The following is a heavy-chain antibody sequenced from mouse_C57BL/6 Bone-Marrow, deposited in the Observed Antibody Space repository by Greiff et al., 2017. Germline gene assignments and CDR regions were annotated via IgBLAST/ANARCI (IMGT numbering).Heavy chain of an antibody. D-gene: IGHD2-2*01. CDR2: IDPSDSYT. Sequence: QVQLQQPGAELVMPGASVKLSCKASGYTFTSYWMHWVKQRPGQGLEWIGEIDPSDSYTNYNQKFKGKSTLTVDKSSSTAYMQLSSLTSEDSAVYYCARNRYDGYDGYFDVGGTGTTVTVSS. J-gene: IGHJ1*03. CDR1: GYTFTSYW. CDR3: ARNRYDGYDGYFDV. V-gene: IGHV1-69*01.